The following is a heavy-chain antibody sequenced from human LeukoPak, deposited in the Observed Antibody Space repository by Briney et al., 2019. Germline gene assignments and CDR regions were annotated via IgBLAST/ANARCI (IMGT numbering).Heavy chain of an antibody. CDR1: GFTFSSYS. Sequence: GGSLRLSCAASGFTFSSYSMNWVRQAPGKRLEWVSSISSSSSYIYYADSVKGRFTISRDNAKNSLYLQMNSLRAEDTAVYYCARDGCGGDCYFDYWGQGTLVTVSS. CDR2: ISSSSSYI. V-gene: IGHV3-21*01. J-gene: IGHJ4*02. D-gene: IGHD2-21*02. CDR3: ARDGCGGDCYFDY.